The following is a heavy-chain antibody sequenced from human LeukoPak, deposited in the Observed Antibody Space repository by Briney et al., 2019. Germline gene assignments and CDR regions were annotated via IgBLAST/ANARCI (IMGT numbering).Heavy chain of an antibody. CDR1: GFTFSSYS. J-gene: IGHJ4*02. CDR2: ISSSSSYI. CDR3: ARASGEWLVEHFDY. V-gene: IGHV3-21*01. D-gene: IGHD6-19*01. Sequence: PGGSLRLSCAASGFTFSSYSMNWVRQAPGKGLEWVSSISSSSSYIYYADSVKGRFTISRDNARNSLYLQMNSLRAEDTAVYYCARASGEWLVEHFDYWGQGTLVTVSS.